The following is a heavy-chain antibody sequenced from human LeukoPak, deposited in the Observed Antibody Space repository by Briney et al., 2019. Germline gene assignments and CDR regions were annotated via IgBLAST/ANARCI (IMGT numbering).Heavy chain of an antibody. CDR2: ISYDGSNQ. J-gene: IGHJ2*01. Sequence: GGSLRLSCAASGFTFSSYGMHWVRQAPGKGLQWVAVISYDGSNQYYADSVKGRFTISRDNSKNTLYVQMNSLRVEDTAVYYCAKAEYYYDSSGYYYDWYFDLWGRGTLVTVSS. V-gene: IGHV3-30-3*01. CDR1: GFTFSSYG. CDR3: AKAEYYYDSSGYYYDWYFDL. D-gene: IGHD3-22*01.